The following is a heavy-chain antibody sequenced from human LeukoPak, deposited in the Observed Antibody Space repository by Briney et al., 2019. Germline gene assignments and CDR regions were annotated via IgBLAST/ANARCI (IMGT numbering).Heavy chain of an antibody. Sequence: SETLSLTCAVYGGSFSGYYWSWIRQPPGKGLEWIGEINHSGSTNYNPSLKSRVTISVDTSKNQFSLKLSSVTAADTAVYYCASRDGYCSSTSCYPDRQYSSSWDPRRSYYYGMDVWGQGTTVTVSS. J-gene: IGHJ6*02. CDR3: ASRDGYCSSTSCYPDRQYSSSWDPRRSYYYGMDV. CDR1: GGSFSGYY. V-gene: IGHV4-34*01. D-gene: IGHD2-2*03. CDR2: INHSGST.